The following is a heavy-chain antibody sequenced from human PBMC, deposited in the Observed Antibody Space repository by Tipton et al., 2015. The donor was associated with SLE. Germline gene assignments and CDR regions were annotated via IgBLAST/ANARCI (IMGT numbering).Heavy chain of an antibody. CDR3: ARAGYYGSSSYFPMDV. Sequence: GSLRLSCAASGFTFSSYAMSWVRQAPGKGLEWVSAISGSGGSTYYSDSVKGRFTISRDNSKNTLYLQMSSLRAEDTAVFYCARAGYYGSSSYFPMDVWGKGTTVTVSS. CDR2: ISGSGGST. CDR1: GFTFSSYA. D-gene: IGHD3-10*01. J-gene: IGHJ6*04. V-gene: IGHV3-23*01.